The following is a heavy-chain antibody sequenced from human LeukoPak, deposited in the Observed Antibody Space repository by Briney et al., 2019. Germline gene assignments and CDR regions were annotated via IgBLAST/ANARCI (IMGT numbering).Heavy chain of an antibody. Sequence: GGSLRLSCAASGFTFSSYWMSWVRQAPGKGLEWVANIKQDGSEKYYVDSVKGRFTISRDNAKNSLYLQMNSLRAEDTAVYYCAREGPLGVGIPFDYWGQGTLVTVSS. J-gene: IGHJ4*02. CDR2: IKQDGSEK. D-gene: IGHD3-3*01. CDR3: AREGPLGVGIPFDY. CDR1: GFTFSSYW. V-gene: IGHV3-7*01.